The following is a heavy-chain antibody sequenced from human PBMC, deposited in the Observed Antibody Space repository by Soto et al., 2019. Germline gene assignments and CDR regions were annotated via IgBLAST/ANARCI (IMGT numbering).Heavy chain of an antibody. CDR1: GGSFSGYY. V-gene: IGHV4-34*01. D-gene: IGHD6-13*01. Sequence: SETLSLTCAVYGGSFSGYYWSWIHQPPGKGLEWIGEINHSGSTNYNPSLKSRVTISVDTSKNQFSLKLSSVTAADTAVYYCARGRPRIVSSSWRGSGGGHFDYWGQGTLVTVSS. CDR2: INHSGST. J-gene: IGHJ4*02. CDR3: ARGRPRIVSSSWRGSGGGHFDY.